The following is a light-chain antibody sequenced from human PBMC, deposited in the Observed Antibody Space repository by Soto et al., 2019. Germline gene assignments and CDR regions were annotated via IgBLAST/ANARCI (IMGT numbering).Light chain of an antibody. V-gene: IGLV2-11*01. J-gene: IGLJ1*01. CDR3: CSNAGSNTYG. Sequence: QSALTQPRSVSGSPGQSVAISCTGTSSDIGGYNYVSWYQQHPGKAPKVMIYDVDKRPSWVPDRFSGSKSGNTASLTISDLHTEDEADYYCCSNAGSNTYGVGSGTKV. CDR1: SSDIGGYNY. CDR2: DVD.